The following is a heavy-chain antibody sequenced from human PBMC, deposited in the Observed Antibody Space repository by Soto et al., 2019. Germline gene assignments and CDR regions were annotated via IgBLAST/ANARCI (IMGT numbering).Heavy chain of an antibody. CDR1: GYNFANYW. Sequence: GESLKISCQGSGYNFANYWIAWVRRMPEKGLELMGIFYPGDFNVKYSPSFQGQVIISVDESVTTAYLQWSSLKASDTGMYYCARLISGRLDVWGQGTTVTVSS. CDR2: FYPGDFNV. V-gene: IGHV5-51*01. D-gene: IGHD1-26*01. J-gene: IGHJ6*02. CDR3: ARLISGRLDV.